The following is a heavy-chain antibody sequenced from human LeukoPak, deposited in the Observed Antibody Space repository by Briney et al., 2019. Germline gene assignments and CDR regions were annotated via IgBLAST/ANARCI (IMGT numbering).Heavy chain of an antibody. V-gene: IGHV4-31*03. D-gene: IGHD2-2*01. CDR3: ARAVWGYCSSTSCYAWNYYYYGMDV. J-gene: IGHJ6*02. CDR1: GXSISSGGYY. Sequence: SQTLSLTCTVSGXSISSGGYYWSWIRQHPGKGLEWIGYIYYSGSTYYNPSLKSRVTISVDTSKNQFSLKLSSVTAADTAVYYCARAVWGYCSSTSCYAWNYYYYGMDVWGQGTTVTVSS. CDR2: IYYSGST.